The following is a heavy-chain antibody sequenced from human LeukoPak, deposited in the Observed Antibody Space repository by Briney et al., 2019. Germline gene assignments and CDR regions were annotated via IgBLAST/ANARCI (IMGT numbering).Heavy chain of an antibody. CDR1: GFTFSSFE. V-gene: IGHV3-48*03. CDR3: AREGYNWNDRNYYYGMDV. J-gene: IGHJ6*02. D-gene: IGHD1-1*01. CDR2: ISTGGNSI. Sequence: PGGSLRLSCAASGFTFSSFEMNRVRQAPGKELEWVSYISTGGNSISYADSVKGRFTISRDNAKNSLYLQLNSLKAEDTAVYYCAREGYNWNDRNYYYGMDVWGQGTTVTVSS.